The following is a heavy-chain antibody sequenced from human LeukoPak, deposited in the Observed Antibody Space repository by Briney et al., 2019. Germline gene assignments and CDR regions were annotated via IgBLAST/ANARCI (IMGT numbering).Heavy chain of an antibody. Sequence: ASVKVSCKASGYTFTCYYMHWVRQAPGQGLEWMGWINPNSGGTNYAQKFQGGVTITRDTSISPAYLELSRLRSDDTAVYYCARDTAFIGYCSSTSCYPPYYFDYWGQGTLVTVSS. CDR2: INPNSGGT. D-gene: IGHD2-2*01. V-gene: IGHV1-2*02. J-gene: IGHJ4*02. CDR3: ARDTAFIGYCSSTSCYPPYYFDY. CDR1: GYTFTCYY.